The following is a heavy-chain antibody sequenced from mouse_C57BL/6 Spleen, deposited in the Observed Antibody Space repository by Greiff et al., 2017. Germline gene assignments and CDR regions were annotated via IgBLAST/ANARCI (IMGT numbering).Heavy chain of an antibody. J-gene: IGHJ2*01. CDR1: GYTLTSYW. Sequence: QVQLQQPGAELVKPGASVKVSCKASGYTLTSYWMHWVTQRPGPGLEWIGRIHPSDSDTNYNQKFKGKATLTVDKSSSTAYMQLSCLTSEDSAVYYCARGGWDYFDYWGQGTTLTVSS. CDR2: IHPSDSDT. V-gene: IGHV1-74*01. CDR3: ARGGWDYFDY. D-gene: IGHD1-1*02.